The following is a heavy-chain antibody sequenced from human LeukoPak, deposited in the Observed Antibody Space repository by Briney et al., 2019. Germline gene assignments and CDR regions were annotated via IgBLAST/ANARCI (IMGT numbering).Heavy chain of an antibody. CDR3: ARPRGWLQLYYFDY. J-gene: IGHJ4*02. CDR1: GGSISSSNW. Sequence: SETLSLTCAVSGGSISSSNWWSWVRQPPGKGLEWIGEIYHSGSTNYNPSLKSRVTISVDTSKNQFSLKLSSVTAADTAVYYCARPRGWLQLYYFDYWGQGTLVTVSS. CDR2: IYHSGST. V-gene: IGHV4-4*02. D-gene: IGHD5-24*01.